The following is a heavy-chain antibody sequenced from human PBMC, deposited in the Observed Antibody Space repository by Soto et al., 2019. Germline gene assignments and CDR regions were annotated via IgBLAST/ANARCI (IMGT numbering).Heavy chain of an antibody. Sequence: GASLKVSCKASGYTFTSYYMHWVRQAPGQGLEWMGIINPSGGSTSYAQKFQGRVTMTRDTSTSTVYMELSSLRSEDTAVYYCARDKGLEVAATSLLDYWGQGTLVTVSS. V-gene: IGHV1-46*01. J-gene: IGHJ4*02. CDR1: GYTFTSYY. D-gene: IGHD2-15*01. CDR2: INPSGGST. CDR3: ARDKGLEVAATSLLDY.